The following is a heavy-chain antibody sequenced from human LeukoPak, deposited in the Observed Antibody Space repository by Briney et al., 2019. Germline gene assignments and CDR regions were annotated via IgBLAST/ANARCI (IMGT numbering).Heavy chain of an antibody. Sequence: SETLSLTCAVYGGSFSGYYWSWIRQPPGKGLEWIGEIDHSGSTNYNPSLKSRVTISVDTSKNQFSLKLSSVTAADTAVYYCALYCSSTSCYSYFDYWGQGTLVTVSS. CDR3: ALYCSSTSCYSYFDY. D-gene: IGHD2-2*02. CDR2: IDHSGST. CDR1: GGSFSGYY. V-gene: IGHV4-34*01. J-gene: IGHJ4*02.